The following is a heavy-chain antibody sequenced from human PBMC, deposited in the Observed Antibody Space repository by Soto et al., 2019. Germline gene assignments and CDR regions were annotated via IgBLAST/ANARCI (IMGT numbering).Heavy chain of an antibody. Sequence: GGSLRLSCAASGFTFSSYAMHWVRQAPGKGLEYVSAISSNGGSTDYANSVKGRFTISRDNSKNTLYLQMNSLRAEDTAVYYCARSIAVAGTPEFDYWGQGTLVTVSS. CDR2: ISSNGGST. CDR1: GFTFSSYA. V-gene: IGHV3-64*01. J-gene: IGHJ4*02. D-gene: IGHD6-19*01. CDR3: ARSIAVAGTPEFDY.